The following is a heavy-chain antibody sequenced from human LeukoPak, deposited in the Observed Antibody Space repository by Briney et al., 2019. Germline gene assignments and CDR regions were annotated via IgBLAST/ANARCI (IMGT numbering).Heavy chain of an antibody. J-gene: IGHJ4*02. CDR1: GASITSKSYY. D-gene: IGHD2-8*01. CDR2: MYYTGST. Sequence: PSETLSLTCNVSGASITSKSYYWGWIRQPPGKGLEWIGSMYYTGSTYYKPSLKSRVTISADTSRNQFSLTLSSVSAADTATYYCARHHYMLEPKWGQGTLVSVSP. V-gene: IGHV4-39*01. CDR3: ARHHYMLEPK.